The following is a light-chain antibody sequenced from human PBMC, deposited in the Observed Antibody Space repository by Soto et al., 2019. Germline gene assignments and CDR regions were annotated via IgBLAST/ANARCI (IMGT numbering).Light chain of an antibody. V-gene: IGLV2-14*03. CDR3: SSFTGSTYD. CDR2: DVT. Sequence: QSALTQPASVSGAPGQSITISCTGTSSEVGYNNYVSWYQHNPGKAPKVMICDVTNRPSGVSNRFSGSKSGNTASLTISGLQAEDEDDYYCSSFTGSTYDFGTGTKVTVL. CDR1: SSEVGYNNY. J-gene: IGLJ1*01.